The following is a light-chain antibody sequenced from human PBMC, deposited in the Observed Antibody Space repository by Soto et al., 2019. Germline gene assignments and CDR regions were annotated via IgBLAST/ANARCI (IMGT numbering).Light chain of an antibody. CDR1: QSVRSY. Sequence: EVVLTQSPATLSLSPGERATLSCRASQSVRSYLAWFQHKPGQAPRLLIYDASNRATGIPGRFSGSGFGTDFTLTIRSLEPEDFGVYYCQQRTNWPPLTFGGGTRVEIK. V-gene: IGKV3-11*01. CDR3: QQRTNWPPLT. CDR2: DAS. J-gene: IGKJ4*01.